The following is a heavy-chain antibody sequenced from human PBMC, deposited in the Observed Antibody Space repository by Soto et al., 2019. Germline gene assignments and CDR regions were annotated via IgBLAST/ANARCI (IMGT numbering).Heavy chain of an antibody. D-gene: IGHD3-3*01. CDR3: APLGLYYDFWSGYYTGDSYNWFDP. Sequence: ASGPTLVNPTQTLTLTCTFSGFSLSTSGVGVGWIRQPPGKALEWLALIYWNDDKRYSPSLKSRLTITKDTSKNQVVLTMTNMDPVDTATYYCAPLGLYYDFWSGYYTGDSYNWFDPWGQGTLVTVSS. J-gene: IGHJ5*02. V-gene: IGHV2-5*01. CDR2: IYWNDDK. CDR1: GFSLSTSGVG.